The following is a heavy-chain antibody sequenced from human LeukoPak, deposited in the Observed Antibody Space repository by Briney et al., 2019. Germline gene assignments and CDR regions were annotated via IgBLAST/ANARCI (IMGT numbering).Heavy chain of an antibody. D-gene: IGHD4-11*01. J-gene: IGHJ4*02. CDR3: ARLRGNYFPDY. V-gene: IGHV4-59*01. Sequence: MPSETLSLTCTVSGDSISGYYWTWIRQPPGKGLEWIGYIYYSGSINYNPSFKSRITISVDTSKNQFSLMLSSVTAADTAVYYCARLRGNYFPDYWGQGTLVTVSS. CDR1: GDSISGYY. CDR2: IYYSGSI.